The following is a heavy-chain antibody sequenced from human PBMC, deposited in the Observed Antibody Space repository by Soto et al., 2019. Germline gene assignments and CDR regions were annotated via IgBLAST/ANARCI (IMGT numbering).Heavy chain of an antibody. CDR1: GGSISNYY. V-gene: IGHV4-59*01. Sequence: SETLSLTCAVSGGSISNYYWSWIRQPPGKGLEWVGFIYYTGATNYNPSLKSRLSISLDTSKNQFSLKLNSVTAADTAVYYCARAGYSYGTGYFFDYWGQGTLVTVSS. J-gene: IGHJ4*02. CDR2: IYYTGAT. D-gene: IGHD5-18*01. CDR3: ARAGYSYGTGYFFDY.